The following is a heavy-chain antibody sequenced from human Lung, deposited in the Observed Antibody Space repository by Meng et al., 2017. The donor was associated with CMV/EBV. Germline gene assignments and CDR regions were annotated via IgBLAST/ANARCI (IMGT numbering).Heavy chain of an antibody. CDR2: IYHSGST. J-gene: IGHJ4*02. Sequence: QLQETGPGLGKTSGTQSRTCAGSGGTIRSSNWWSWVRQPPGKGLEWIGEIYHSGSTNYNPSLKSRVTISVDKSKNQFSLKLSSVSAADTAVYYCASFPPPGKQWLVTDYWGQGTLVTVSS. V-gene: IGHV4-4*02. CDR3: ASFPPPGKQWLVTDY. D-gene: IGHD6-19*01. CDR1: GGTIRSSNW.